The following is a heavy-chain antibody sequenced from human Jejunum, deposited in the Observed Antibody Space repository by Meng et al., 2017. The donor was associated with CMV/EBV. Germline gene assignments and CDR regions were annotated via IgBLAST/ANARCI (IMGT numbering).Heavy chain of an antibody. D-gene: IGHD5-12*01. CDR1: GDTFTSYA. V-gene: IGHV1-3*01. J-gene: IGHJ4*02. Sequence: CKAPGDTFTSYAFHWVRQAPGQRLEWMGWINGGKGNTKYSQKFQGRVSITRDTSATTAYMELSSLRSEDTAVYYCARGIFGAYDFYYWGQGTLVTVSS. CDR2: INGGKGNT. CDR3: ARGIFGAYDFYY.